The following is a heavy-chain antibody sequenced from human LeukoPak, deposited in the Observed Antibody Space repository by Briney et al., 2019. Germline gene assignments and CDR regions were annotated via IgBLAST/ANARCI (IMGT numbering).Heavy chain of an antibody. D-gene: IGHD3-10*01. J-gene: IGHJ4*02. CDR3: AKDFKELRVRGVMGPIDY. CDR2: ISGSGGST. CDR1: GFTFSSYA. V-gene: IGHV3-23*01. Sequence: GGSLRLSCAASGFTFSSYAMSWVRQAPGKGLEWVSAISGSGGSTYYADSVKGRFTFSRDNSKNTLYLQMNSLRAEDTAVYYCAKDFKELRVRGVMGPIDYWGQGTLVTVSS.